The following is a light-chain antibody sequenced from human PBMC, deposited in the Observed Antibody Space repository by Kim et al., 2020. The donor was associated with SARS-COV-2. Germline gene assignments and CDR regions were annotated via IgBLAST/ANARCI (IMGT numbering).Light chain of an antibody. CDR1: QSVSSN. J-gene: IGKJ2*01. CDR3: QQYHNWPPYT. Sequence: VSPGERAPLSCRASQSVSSNLAWYQQKPGQAPRLLIYGASTRATGIPARFSGSGSGTEFTLTISSLQSEDFAVYYCQQYHNWPPYTFGRGTKLEI. CDR2: GAS. V-gene: IGKV3-15*01.